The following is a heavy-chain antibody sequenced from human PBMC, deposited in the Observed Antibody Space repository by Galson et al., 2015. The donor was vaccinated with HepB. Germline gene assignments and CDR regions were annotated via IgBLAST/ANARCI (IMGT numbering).Heavy chain of an antibody. J-gene: IGHJ4*02. CDR1: GGSISSGDYY. Sequence: TLSLTCTFSGGSISSGDYYWGWIRLPPGRGLEWIGYIYYLGSTFYNPSLQSRVSLSVDTSRNQFSLKVNSVTAADTAVYYCARYHYDASGYEHFDLWGQGTLFTVSS. CDR3: ARYHYDASGYEHFDL. CDR2: IYYLGST. V-gene: IGHV4-30-4*01. D-gene: IGHD3-22*01.